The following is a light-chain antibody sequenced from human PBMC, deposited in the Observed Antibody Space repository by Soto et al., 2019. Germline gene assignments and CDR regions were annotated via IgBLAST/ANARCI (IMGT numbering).Light chain of an antibody. V-gene: IGKV3-15*01. CDR1: QNIRTN. CDR3: KHYNTWPG. CDR2: GAS. Sequence: EIVMTQSPATLSVSPGERATLSCRASQNIRTNLAWYQQKPGQAPSLLMYGASTRATGIPARFSGSGSGTEFTLTINSLQSEDFAVYYCKHYNTWPGFGQGTKLEIK. J-gene: IGKJ2*01.